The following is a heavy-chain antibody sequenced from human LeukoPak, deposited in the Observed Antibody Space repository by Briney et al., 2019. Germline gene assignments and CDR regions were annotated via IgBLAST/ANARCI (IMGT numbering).Heavy chain of an antibody. CDR2: ISSSSSYI. J-gene: IGHJ4*02. CDR1: GFTFSSYS. D-gene: IGHD3-22*01. Sequence: GGSLRLSCAASGFTFSSYSMYWVRQAPGKGLEWVSSISSSSSYIYYADSVKGRFTISRDNAKNSLYLQMNSLRAEDTAVYYCARPTNVPYDSSGYYPGRGFDYWGQGTLVTVSS. V-gene: IGHV3-21*01. CDR3: ARPTNVPYDSSGYYPGRGFDY.